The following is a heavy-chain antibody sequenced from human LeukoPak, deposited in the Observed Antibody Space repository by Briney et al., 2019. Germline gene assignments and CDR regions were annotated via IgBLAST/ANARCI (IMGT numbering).Heavy chain of an antibody. CDR2: ISGSGDST. J-gene: IGHJ4*02. V-gene: IGHV3-23*01. Sequence: GGSLRLSCAASGFTFSSYAMSWVRQAPGKGLEWVSAISGSGDSTYYADSVKGRFTISRDNAKNSLYLQMNSLRAEDTAVYYCARGLYSSSSLPDYWGQGTLVTVSS. CDR3: ARGLYSSSSLPDY. D-gene: IGHD6-13*01. CDR1: GFTFSSYA.